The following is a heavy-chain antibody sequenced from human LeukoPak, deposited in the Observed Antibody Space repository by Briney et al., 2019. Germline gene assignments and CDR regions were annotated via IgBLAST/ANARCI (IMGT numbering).Heavy chain of an antibody. CDR2: ISGSGGTT. V-gene: IGHV3-23*01. CDR1: GFTFSSYA. Sequence: GGSLRLSCAASGFTFSSYAIIWVRQAPGKGLEWVSVISGSGGTTFYADSVKGRFTISRDNSRNTLYLQMNSLRAEDTAVYYCAKGGHDYGDYESNYYMDVWGKGTTVTVSS. D-gene: IGHD4-17*01. CDR3: AKGGHDYGDYESNYYMDV. J-gene: IGHJ6*03.